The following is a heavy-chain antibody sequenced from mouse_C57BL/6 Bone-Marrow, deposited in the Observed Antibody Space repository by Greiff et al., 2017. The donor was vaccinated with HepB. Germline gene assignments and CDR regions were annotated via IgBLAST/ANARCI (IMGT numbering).Heavy chain of an antibody. CDR1: GYTFTSYW. V-gene: IGHV1-52*01. D-gene: IGHD2-1*01. CDR3: ARERNYGNFAWFAC. CDR2: IDPSDSET. J-gene: IGHJ3*01. Sequence: QVQLQQPGAELVRPGSSVKLSCKASGYTFTSYWMHWVKQRPIQGLEWIGNIDPSDSETHYNQKFKDKATLTVDKSSSTAYMELRSLTSEDSAVYFCARERNYGNFAWFACWGQGTLVTVSA.